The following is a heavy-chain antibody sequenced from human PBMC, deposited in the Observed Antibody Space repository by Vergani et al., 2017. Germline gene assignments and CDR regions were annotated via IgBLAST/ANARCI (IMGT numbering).Heavy chain of an antibody. Sequence: QVQLQESGPGLVKPSETLSLTCTVSGGSISSYYWSWIRQPPGEGLEWIGYIYYSGSTNYNPSLKSRVTISVDTSKDQFSLKLSSVTAADTAVYYCARVRRIYSSSWYDAFDIWGQGTMVTVSS. CDR1: GGSISSYY. D-gene: IGHD6-13*01. CDR2: IYYSGST. CDR3: ARVRRIYSSSWYDAFDI. J-gene: IGHJ3*02. V-gene: IGHV4-59*01.